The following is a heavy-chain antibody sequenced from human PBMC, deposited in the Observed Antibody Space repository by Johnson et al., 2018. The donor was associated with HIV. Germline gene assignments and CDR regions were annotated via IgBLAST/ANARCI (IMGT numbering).Heavy chain of an antibody. CDR3: ARVGQLARTHAFDI. D-gene: IGHD6-13*01. CDR1: GFTVSSNY. V-gene: IGHV3-66*01. J-gene: IGHJ3*02. Sequence: VQLVESGGGLVQPGGSLRLSCSASGFTVSSNYMSWVRQAPGQGLEWVSVLYSGGITYYAASVNGRFTISRDNSKNTLYLQMNSLRAEDTAVYYCARVGQLARTHAFDIWVQGTMVTVSS. CDR2: LYSGGIT.